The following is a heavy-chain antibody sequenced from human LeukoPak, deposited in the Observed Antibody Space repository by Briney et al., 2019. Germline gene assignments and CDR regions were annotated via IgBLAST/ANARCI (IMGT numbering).Heavy chain of an antibody. Sequence: PSETLSLTCTVSGGSMRSHYWSWIWQPPGKGLEWMGFIYYSGTTRYKPSLQSRVTISADTSKNQFSLKLTSVTAADTAVYFCARLLDNDSSGDPDTFDMWGQGTMVTVSS. CDR1: GGSMRSHY. J-gene: IGHJ3*02. V-gene: IGHV4-59*11. D-gene: IGHD3-22*01. CDR3: ARLLDNDSSGDPDTFDM. CDR2: IYYSGTT.